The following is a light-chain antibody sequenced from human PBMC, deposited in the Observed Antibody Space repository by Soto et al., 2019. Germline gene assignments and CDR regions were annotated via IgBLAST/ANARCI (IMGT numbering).Light chain of an antibody. J-gene: IGLJ1*01. CDR1: SSDIGGYNS. Sequence: QSALTQSPSASGSPGQSVTISCTGTSSDIGGYNSVSWYQQHPGQAPKVMIYDVSKRPSGVPDRFSGSKSGNTASLTVSALQAEDEADYYCSSYTDRNNLVFGTGTKLTVL. CDR2: DVS. V-gene: IGLV2-8*01. CDR3: SSYTDRNNLV.